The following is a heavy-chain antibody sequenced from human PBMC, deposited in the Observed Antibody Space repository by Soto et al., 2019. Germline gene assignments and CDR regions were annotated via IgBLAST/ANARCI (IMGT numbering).Heavy chain of an antibody. Sequence: QGTLKESGPTLVKPTQTLSLTCSFSGFSLSTSGVGVGWIRQPPGKALEWLAHIYWSGDEHYRPSLKSRLSITKDTSKNQVVLTMTNMDLVDTATYYCARGLAACPVYAFDIWGQGTMVTVSS. V-gene: IGHV2-5*01. D-gene: IGHD6-25*01. CDR1: GFSLSTSGVG. J-gene: IGHJ3*02. CDR3: ARGLAACPVYAFDI. CDR2: IYWSGDE.